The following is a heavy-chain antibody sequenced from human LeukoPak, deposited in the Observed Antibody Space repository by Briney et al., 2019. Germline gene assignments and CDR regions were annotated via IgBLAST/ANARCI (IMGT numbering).Heavy chain of an antibody. CDR2: IIPIFGTA. D-gene: IGHD3-9*01. CDR1: GGTFSSYA. CDR3: ARSKDLRLDDIYY. V-gene: IGHV1-69*13. Sequence: SVKVSCKASGGTFSSYAISWVRQAPGQGREWMGGIIPIFGTANYAQKVQGRVTITADESTSTAYMELSSLRSEDTAVYYCARSKDLRLDDIYYWGQGTLVTVSS. J-gene: IGHJ4*02.